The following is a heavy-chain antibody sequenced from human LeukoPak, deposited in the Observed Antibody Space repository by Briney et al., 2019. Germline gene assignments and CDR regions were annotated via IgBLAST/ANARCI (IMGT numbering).Heavy chain of an antibody. J-gene: IGHJ3*02. CDR1: GFTFSSYA. V-gene: IGHV3-23*01. D-gene: IGHD6-19*01. CDR2: ISGSVGST. Sequence: PGGSLKLSCAAYGFTFSSYAMSWVRQAPGNGLEWVSAISGSVGSTYSADSVKGLLTISKHNSKNPLYLQMNSLRAEDTAVYYCAKDQARLAVAGHDAFDIWGQGTMVTVSS. CDR3: AKDQARLAVAGHDAFDI.